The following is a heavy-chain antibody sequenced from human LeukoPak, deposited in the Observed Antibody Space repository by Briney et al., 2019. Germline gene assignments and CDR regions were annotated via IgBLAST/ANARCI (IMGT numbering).Heavy chain of an antibody. Sequence: GGSLRLSCAASGFTFSSYGMSWVRQAPGKGLEWVSAISGSGGSTYYADSVKGRFTISRDNSKNTLYLQMNSLRAEDTAVYYCASGFYGSGSYYGYWGQGTLVTVSS. CDR1: GFTFSSYG. D-gene: IGHD3-10*01. CDR3: ASGFYGSGSYYGY. CDR2: ISGSGGST. J-gene: IGHJ4*02. V-gene: IGHV3-23*01.